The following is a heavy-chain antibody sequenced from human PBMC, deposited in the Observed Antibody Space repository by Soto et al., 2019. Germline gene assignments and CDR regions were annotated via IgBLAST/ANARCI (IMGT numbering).Heavy chain of an antibody. CDR2: ISGSGGST. V-gene: IGHV3-23*01. Sequence: GGSLRLSCAASGFTFSSYAMSWVRQAPGKGLEWVSAISGSGGSTYYADSVKGRFTISRDNSKNTLYLQMNSLRAEDTAVYYCATSRYPPYYDFWSGYLNWGQGTLVTVSS. CDR1: GFTFSSYA. CDR3: ATSRYPPYYDFWSGYLN. D-gene: IGHD3-3*01. J-gene: IGHJ4*02.